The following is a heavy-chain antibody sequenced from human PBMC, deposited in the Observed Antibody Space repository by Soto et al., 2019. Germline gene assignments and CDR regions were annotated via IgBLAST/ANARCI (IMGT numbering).Heavy chain of an antibody. V-gene: IGHV4-30-4*01. D-gene: IGHD4-17*01. CDR2: IYYSGST. CDR1: GGSISSGDYY. CDR3: AIYGGNSVYFHY. J-gene: IGHJ4*02. Sequence: QVQLQESGPGLVKPSQTLSLTCTVSGGSISSGDYYWSWIRQPPGRGLEWIGYIYYSGSTYYNPSPKSRVTISVDTSKIQFSLKLSSVTAADTAVYSCAIYGGNSVYFHYWGQGTLVTVSS.